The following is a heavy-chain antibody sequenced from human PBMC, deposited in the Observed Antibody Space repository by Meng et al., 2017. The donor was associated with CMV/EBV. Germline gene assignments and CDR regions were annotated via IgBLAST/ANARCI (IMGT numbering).Heavy chain of an antibody. CDR3: ARGRKGRFDY. D-gene: IGHD1-14*01. V-gene: IGHV3-49*04. CDR1: GFTFGDYA. J-gene: IGHJ4*02. CDR2: IRSKAYGGTT. Sequence: GESLKISCTASGFTFGDYAMSWVRQAPGKGLEWVGFIRSKAYGGTTEYAASVKGRFTISRDDSKSIAYLQMNSLKTEDTAVYYCARGRKGRFDYWGQGTLVTVSS.